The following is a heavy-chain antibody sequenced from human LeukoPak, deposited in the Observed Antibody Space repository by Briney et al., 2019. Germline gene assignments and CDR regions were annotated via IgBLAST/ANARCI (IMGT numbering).Heavy chain of an antibody. CDR1: GFTFDDYA. J-gene: IGHJ3*02. CDR3: AKDLTYSSSWGTAFDI. CDR2: ISWNSGSI. D-gene: IGHD6-6*01. V-gene: IGHV3-9*03. Sequence: GGSLRLSCAASGFTFDDYAMHWVRQAPGKGLEWVSGISWNSGSIGYADSVKGRFTISRDNAKNSLYLQMNSLRAEDMALYYCAKDLTYSSSWGTAFDIWGQGTMVTVSS.